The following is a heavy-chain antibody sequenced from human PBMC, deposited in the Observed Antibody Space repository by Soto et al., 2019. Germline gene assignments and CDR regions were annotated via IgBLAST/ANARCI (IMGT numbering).Heavy chain of an antibody. J-gene: IGHJ6*02. D-gene: IGHD2-15*01. CDR2: IIPIFGTA. Sequence: ASVKVSCKASGGSFSSYAISWVRQAPGQGLEWMGGIIPIFGTANYAQKFQGRVTITADESTSTAYMELSSLRSEDTAVYYCARHPSGRGYYYGMDVWGQGTTVTVSS. V-gene: IGHV1-69*13. CDR3: ARHPSGRGYYYGMDV. CDR1: GGSFSSYA.